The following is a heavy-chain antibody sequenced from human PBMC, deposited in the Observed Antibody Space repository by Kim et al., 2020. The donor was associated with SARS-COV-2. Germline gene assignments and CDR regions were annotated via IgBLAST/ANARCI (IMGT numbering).Heavy chain of an antibody. Sequence: GGSLRLSCAASGFTFDDYTMHWVRQAPGKGLEWVSLISRDGGTTYYADSVKGPFTISRDNSKNSLHLHMNSLTTEDTALYFCAKAGGSGILYFLDYWGQGTLVPVSS. CDR1: GFTFDDYT. J-gene: IGHJ4*02. D-gene: IGHD3-10*01. CDR3: AKAGGSGILYFLDY. V-gene: IGHV3-43*01. CDR2: ISRDGGTT.